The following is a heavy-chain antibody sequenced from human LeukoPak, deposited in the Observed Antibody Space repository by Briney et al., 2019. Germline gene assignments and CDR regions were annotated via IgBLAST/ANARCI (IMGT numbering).Heavy chain of an antibody. CDR1: GGSISSSSYY. J-gene: IGHJ4*02. D-gene: IGHD6-13*01. CDR3: ARDFAAAGSYYFDY. Sequence: PSETLSLTCTVSGGSISSSSYYWGWIRQPPGKGLEWIGSIYYSGSTYYNPSLKSRVTISVDTSKNQFSLKLSSVTAADTAVYYCARDFAAAGSYYFDYWGQGTLVTVSS. V-gene: IGHV4-39*07. CDR2: IYYSGST.